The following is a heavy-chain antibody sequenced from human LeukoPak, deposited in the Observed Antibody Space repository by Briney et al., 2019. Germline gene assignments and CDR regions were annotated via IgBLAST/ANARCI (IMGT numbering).Heavy chain of an antibody. CDR1: GFTFSSYW. CDR2: INGDGRDK. D-gene: IGHD3-9*01. V-gene: IGHV3-7*01. J-gene: IGHJ4*02. CDR3: ARGVDSAIDW. Sequence: GGSLRLSCAASGFTFSSYWMNWVRQAPGKGLEWLANINGDGRDKYYVGSVRGRFTISRDNADNALYLQMDSLRGDDTALYYCARGVDSAIDWWGQGTLVTVSS.